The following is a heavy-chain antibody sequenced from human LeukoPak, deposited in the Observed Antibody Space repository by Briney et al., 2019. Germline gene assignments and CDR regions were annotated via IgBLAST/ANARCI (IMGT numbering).Heavy chain of an antibody. Sequence: GALRLSCAASGFTFSTYWMSWVRQAPGKGLYWVANINRDGSEKYYGDSVKGRFTISRDNAENSLFLQMNSLGVDDTAVYYCAKWGPHCTSSSCPALDNWGQGALVTVSS. CDR3: AKWGPHCTSSSCPALDN. V-gene: IGHV3-7*01. J-gene: IGHJ4*02. CDR2: INRDGSEK. D-gene: IGHD2-2*01. CDR1: GFTFSTYW.